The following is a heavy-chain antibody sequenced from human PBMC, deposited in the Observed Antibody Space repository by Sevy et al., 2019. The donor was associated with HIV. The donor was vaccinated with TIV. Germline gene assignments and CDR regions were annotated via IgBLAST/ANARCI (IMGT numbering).Heavy chain of an antibody. V-gene: IGHV1-46*01. Sequence: ASVKVSCKASGYTFTTYYIHWVRQAPGQGLEWMGIVNPSGGSTTNSQKFHDRVTMTSDTSTDTVYMQMSSLKSEDTAVYYCARILGWQQSRWYLDYWGQGTLVTVSS. CDR1: GYTFTTYY. CDR2: VNPSGGST. J-gene: IGHJ4*02. D-gene: IGHD2-21*01. CDR3: ARILGWQQSRWYLDY.